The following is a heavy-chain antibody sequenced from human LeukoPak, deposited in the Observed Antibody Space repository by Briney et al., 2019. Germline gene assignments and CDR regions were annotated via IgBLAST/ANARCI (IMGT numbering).Heavy chain of an antibody. D-gene: IGHD6-19*01. CDR1: GFTFSRYA. J-gene: IGHJ4*02. CDR3: AREKQKYSSGWYCLDY. Sequence: GGSLRLSCAASGFTFSRYAMSWVRQAPGKGLEWVALIWYDGSNKYYADSVKGRFTTSRDNSKNTLYLQMNSLRAEDTAVYYCAREKQKYSSGWYCLDYWGQGTLVTVSS. CDR2: IWYDGSNK. V-gene: IGHV3-33*08.